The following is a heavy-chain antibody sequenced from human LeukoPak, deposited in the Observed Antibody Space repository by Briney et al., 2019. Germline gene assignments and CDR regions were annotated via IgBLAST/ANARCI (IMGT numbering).Heavy chain of an antibody. CDR1: GYSISSGYY. Sequence: SETLSLTCAVSGYSISSGYYWGWIRQPPGKGLEWIGSIYHSGSTYYNPSLKSRVTISVDTPKNQFSLKLSSVTAADTAVYYCASEMATNLFDYWGQGTLVTVSS. J-gene: IGHJ4*02. CDR3: ASEMATNLFDY. V-gene: IGHV4-38-2*01. D-gene: IGHD5-24*01. CDR2: IYHSGST.